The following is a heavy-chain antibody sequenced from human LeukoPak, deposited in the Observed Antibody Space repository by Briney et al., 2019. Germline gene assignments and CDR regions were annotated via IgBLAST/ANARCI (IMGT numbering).Heavy chain of an antibody. J-gene: IGHJ4*02. Sequence: ASVKVSCTASGYTFTSYAMHWERQAPGQRHEWMGWINAGNGNTKYSQKFQGRVTITRDTSASTAYMELSSLRSEDTAVYYCARAESYSSSFGFDYWGQGTLVTVSS. CDR1: GYTFTSYA. CDR2: INAGNGNT. CDR3: ARAESYSSSFGFDY. V-gene: IGHV1-3*01. D-gene: IGHD6-6*01.